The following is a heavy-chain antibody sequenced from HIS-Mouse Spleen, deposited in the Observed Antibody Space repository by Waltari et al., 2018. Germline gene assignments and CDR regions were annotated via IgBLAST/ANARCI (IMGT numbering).Heavy chain of an antibody. CDR3: AKSRGGDCYDY. D-gene: IGHD2-21*01. CDR2: ISGSGGST. V-gene: IGHV3-23*01. Sequence: EVQLLESGGGLVPPGGSLRLSCAASGFTFSSYAVCWVRQAPGKGLEWVSAISGSGGSTYYADSVKGRFTISRDNSKNTLYLQMNSLRAEDTAVYYCAKSRGGDCYDYWGQGTLVTVSS. CDR1: GFTFSSYA. J-gene: IGHJ4*02.